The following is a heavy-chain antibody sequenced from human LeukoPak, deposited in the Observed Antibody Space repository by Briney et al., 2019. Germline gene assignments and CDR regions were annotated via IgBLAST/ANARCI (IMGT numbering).Heavy chain of an antibody. CDR2: MFYNEGT. CDR1: GGSMKTSGYY. V-gene: IGHV4-39*07. CDR3: ARHVYDFWSGKPKQYYMDV. D-gene: IGHD3-3*01. J-gene: IGHJ6*03. Sequence: SETLSLTCSVSGGSMKTSGYYWGWIRQPPGKGPEWIGSMFYNEGTYYSPSLRGRVNISVDSSKNQCSLKLRSVTAADTAVYYCARHVYDFWSGKPKQYYMDVWGKGTTVTVSS.